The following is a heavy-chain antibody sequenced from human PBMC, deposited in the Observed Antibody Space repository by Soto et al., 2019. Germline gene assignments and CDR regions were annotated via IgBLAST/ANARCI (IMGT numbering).Heavy chain of an antibody. CDR3: ATRGYCSGGSCYYFDY. CDR1: GGTFSSYT. V-gene: IGHV1-69*02. Sequence: QVQLVQSGAEVKKPGSSVKVSCKASGGTFSSYTISWVRQAPGQGLEWMGRIIPILGIANYAQKFQGRVTIPADKSTSTAYMELSSLRSEDTAVYYCATRGYCSGGSCYYFDYRGQGTLVTVSS. CDR2: IIPILGIA. D-gene: IGHD2-15*01. J-gene: IGHJ4*02.